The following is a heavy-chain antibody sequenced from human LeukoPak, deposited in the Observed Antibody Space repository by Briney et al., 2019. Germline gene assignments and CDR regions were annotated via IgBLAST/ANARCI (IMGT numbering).Heavy chain of an antibody. J-gene: IGHJ2*01. CDR1: GFTFSSYA. CDR2: ISGSGSST. Sequence: PGGSLRLSCAASGFTFSSYAMSWVRQAPGKGLEWVSAISGSGSSTYYADSVKGRFTISRDNSKNTLYLQMNSLRAEDTAVYYCARGKGLQGSWYFDLWGRGTLVTVSS. V-gene: IGHV3-23*01. D-gene: IGHD4-11*01. CDR3: ARGKGLQGSWYFDL.